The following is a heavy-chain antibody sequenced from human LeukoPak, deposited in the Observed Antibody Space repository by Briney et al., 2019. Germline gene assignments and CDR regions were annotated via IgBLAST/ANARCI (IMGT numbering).Heavy chain of an antibody. CDR2: IYYSGST. CDR1: GGSISSGGYY. V-gene: IGHV4-31*03. Sequence: SETLSLTCTVSGGSISSGGYYWSWIRQHPGKGLEWIGYIYYSGSTYYNPSLKSRVTISVDTSKNQSSLKLSSVTAADTAVYYCAREIAARREGAYYYYMDVWGKGTTVTVSS. CDR3: AREIAARREGAYYYYMDV. J-gene: IGHJ6*03. D-gene: IGHD6-6*01.